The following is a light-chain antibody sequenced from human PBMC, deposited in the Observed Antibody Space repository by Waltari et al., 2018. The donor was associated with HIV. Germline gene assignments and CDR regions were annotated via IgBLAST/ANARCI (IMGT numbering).Light chain of an antibody. Sequence: EIVLTQSPVILSLSPGERATLSCWASQSVGSFLAWYQQRPGQSPSLLIYDASRRATGVRARFSGSGSGTNFTLTIKNLEPEDVAIYYCQQRSNWPPWSFGQGTRVDIK. J-gene: IGKJ1*01. V-gene: IGKV3-11*01. CDR3: QQRSNWPPWS. CDR2: DAS. CDR1: QSVGSF.